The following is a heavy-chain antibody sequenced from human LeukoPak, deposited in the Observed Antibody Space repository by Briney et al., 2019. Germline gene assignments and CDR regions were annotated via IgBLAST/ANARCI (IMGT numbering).Heavy chain of an antibody. CDR3: ARHKVYCSSTSCYDAFDI. Sequence: PSETLSLTCAVYGGSFSGYYWSWIRQPPGKGLEWIGEINHSGSTNYNPSLKSRVTISVDTSKNQFSLKLSSVTAADTAVYYCARHKVYCSSTSCYDAFDIWGQGTVVTVSS. CDR2: INHSGST. CDR1: GGSFSGYY. D-gene: IGHD2-2*01. V-gene: IGHV4-34*01. J-gene: IGHJ3*02.